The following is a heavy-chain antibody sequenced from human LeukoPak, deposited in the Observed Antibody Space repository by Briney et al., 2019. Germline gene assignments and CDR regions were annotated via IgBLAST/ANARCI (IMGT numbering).Heavy chain of an antibody. V-gene: IGHV1-69*17. CDR3: ARGDSDDSGDFRTFEY. D-gene: IGHD4-17*01. Sequence: SVKVSCKVSVGTNYAISWLRQAPGQELEWMGGISPIFDVANSAQKFQGRVTFTADKSTNTAYMELSSLRSEDTAMYFCARGDSDDSGDFRTFEYWGQGTLVTVSS. CDR1: VGTNYA. J-gene: IGHJ4*02. CDR2: ISPIFDVA.